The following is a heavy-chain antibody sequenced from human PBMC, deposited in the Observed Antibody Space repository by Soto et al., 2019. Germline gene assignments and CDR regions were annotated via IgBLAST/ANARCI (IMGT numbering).Heavy chain of an antibody. CDR3: ARDRWNYYDSSGYYPLIGMDV. V-gene: IGHV1-46*01. CDR2: INPSGGST. D-gene: IGHD3-22*01. J-gene: IGHJ6*02. Sequence: GASVKVSCKASGYTFTSYYMHWVRQAPGQGLEWMGIINPSGGSTSYAQKFQGRVTMTRDTSTSTVYMELSSLRSEDTAVYYCARDRWNYYDSSGYYPLIGMDVWGQGTTVTVSS. CDR1: GYTFTSYY.